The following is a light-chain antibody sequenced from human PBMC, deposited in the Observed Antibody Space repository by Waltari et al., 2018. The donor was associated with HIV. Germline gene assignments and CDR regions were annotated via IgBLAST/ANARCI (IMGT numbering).Light chain of an antibody. CDR2: QDT. Sequence: SSELTPAPSVSVSPGQTARLTCSGDKLGDRYSSWYQQKPGQSPVLFIYQDTKRPSGISERFSGSNSGNTATLTISGTQAMDEADYYCQVWDNSSAVVFGGGTKLTVL. CDR1: KLGDRY. J-gene: IGLJ2*01. V-gene: IGLV3-1*01. CDR3: QVWDNSSAVV.